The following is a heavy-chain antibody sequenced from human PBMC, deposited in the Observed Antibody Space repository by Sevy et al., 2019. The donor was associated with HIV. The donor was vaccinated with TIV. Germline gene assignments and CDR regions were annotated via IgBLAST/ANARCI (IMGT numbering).Heavy chain of an antibody. J-gene: IGHJ2*01. Sequence: GGSLRLSCAASGFTFTNYALHWIRQAPGKGLEWVAIISFDGSSENYADSVKGRFTISRDNSKNTMYLQMNSLRPDDTAVYYCARDLRPNYWYFDVWGRGTLVTVSS. V-gene: IGHV3-30-3*01. CDR1: GFTFTNYA. CDR3: ARDLRPNYWYFDV. CDR2: ISFDGSSE.